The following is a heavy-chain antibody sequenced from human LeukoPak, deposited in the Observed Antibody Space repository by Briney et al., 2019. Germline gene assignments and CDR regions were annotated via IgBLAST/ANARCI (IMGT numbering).Heavy chain of an antibody. CDR1: GFTFSNSD. V-gene: IGHV3-35*01. J-gene: IGHJ5*02. CDR3: VRKQYYYDSSGKTP. CDR2: VSWNGSRT. Sequence: GGSLRLSCAASGFTFSNSDMNWVHQAPGKRLEWVSGVSWNGSRTHYADSVKGRFIISRDNSRNTLYLQTNSLRAEDTAVCYCVRKQYYYDSSGKTPWGQGTLVTVSS. D-gene: IGHD3-22*01.